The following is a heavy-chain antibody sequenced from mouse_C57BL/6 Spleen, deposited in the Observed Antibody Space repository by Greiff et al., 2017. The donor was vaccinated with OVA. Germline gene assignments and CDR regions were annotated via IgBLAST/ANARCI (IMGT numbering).Heavy chain of an antibody. CDR1: GFTFSSYG. V-gene: IGHV5-6*01. CDR3: ARLGYDYGSHYFDY. J-gene: IGHJ2*01. CDR2: ISSGGSYT. D-gene: IGHD1-1*01. Sequence: EVMLVESGGDLVKPGGSLKLSCAASGFTFSSYGMSWVRPTPDKRLEWVATISSGGSYTYYPDSVKGRFTISRDNAKNTLYLQMSSLKSEDTAMYYCARLGYDYGSHYFDYWGQGTTLTVSS.